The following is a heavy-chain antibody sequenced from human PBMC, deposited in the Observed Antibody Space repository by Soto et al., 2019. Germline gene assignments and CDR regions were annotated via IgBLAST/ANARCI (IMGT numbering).Heavy chain of an antibody. Sequence: PGGSLRLSCAASGFTFTNYWMHWVRQVPGKGLEWVSSMSRSSRYIYYADSVKGRFTISRDNAKNSVYLQMNSLRAEDTAVYYCARDGGVAATLANYFDYWGQGTLVTVSS. CDR3: ARDGGVAATLANYFDY. V-gene: IGHV3-21*01. D-gene: IGHD2-15*01. J-gene: IGHJ4*02. CDR1: GFTFTNYW. CDR2: MSRSSRYI.